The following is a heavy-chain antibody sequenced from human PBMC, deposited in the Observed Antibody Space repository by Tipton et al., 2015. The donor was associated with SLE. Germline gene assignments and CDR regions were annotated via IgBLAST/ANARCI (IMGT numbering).Heavy chain of an antibody. J-gene: IGHJ4*02. CDR2: IYYSGST. D-gene: IGHD3-3*01. CDR1: GGSISSYY. V-gene: IGHV4-59*01. Sequence: TLSLTCTVSGGSISSYYWSWIRQPPGKGLEWIGYIYYSGSTNYNPSLKSRVTISVDTSKNQFSLKLSSVAAADTAVYYCARADWSGYLFGYWGQGTLVTVYS. CDR3: ARADWSGYLFGY.